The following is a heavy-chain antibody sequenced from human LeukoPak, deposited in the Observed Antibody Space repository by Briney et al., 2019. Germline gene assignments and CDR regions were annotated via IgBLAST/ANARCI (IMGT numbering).Heavy chain of an antibody. CDR3: VYCGWYGNWFDP. J-gene: IGHJ5*02. D-gene: IGHD6-19*01. Sequence: GASVKVSCKASGYTFTSYGISWVRQAPGQGLEWMGGIIPIFGTANYAQKFQGRVTITADESTSTAYMELSSLRSEDTAVYYCVYCGWYGNWFDPWGQGTLVTVSS. CDR2: IIPIFGTA. V-gene: IGHV1-69*13. CDR1: GYTFTSYG.